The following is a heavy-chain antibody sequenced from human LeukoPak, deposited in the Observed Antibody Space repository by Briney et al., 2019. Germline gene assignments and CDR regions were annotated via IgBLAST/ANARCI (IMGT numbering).Heavy chain of an antibody. V-gene: IGHV4-59*08. Sequence: SETLSLTCTVSGGSISNYYWSWIRQSPGKGLEWIAHIYSSGRTSYNPSLKSRVTMSVDTSKNQFSLKLNSVTAADTAVYYCARHYGSGTYPLDYWGQGTLVTVS. CDR2: IYSSGRT. CDR3: ARHYGSGTYPLDY. CDR1: GGSISNYY. D-gene: IGHD3-10*01. J-gene: IGHJ4*02.